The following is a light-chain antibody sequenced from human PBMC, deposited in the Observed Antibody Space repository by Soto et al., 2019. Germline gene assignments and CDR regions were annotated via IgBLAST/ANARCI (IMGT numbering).Light chain of an antibody. J-gene: IGLJ3*02. CDR3: CSYAGSSTWV. CDR2: EGS. Sequence: QSVLTQPASVSGSPGQSITISCTGTSSDVGSYNLLSWYQQHPGKAPKLMIYEGSKRPSGVSNRFSGSKSGNTASLTISGLQAEDAADYYCCSYAGSSTWVFGGGTKLTVL. V-gene: IGLV2-23*01. CDR1: SSDVGSYNL.